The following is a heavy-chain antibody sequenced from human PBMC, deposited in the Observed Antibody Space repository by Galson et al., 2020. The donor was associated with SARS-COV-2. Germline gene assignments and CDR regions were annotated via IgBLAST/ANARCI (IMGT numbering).Heavy chain of an antibody. CDR1: GGSISSYY. D-gene: IGHD2-2*01. CDR3: ARQACSSTSCYVAFDI. Sequence: SETLSLTCTVSGGSISSYYWSWIRQPPGKGLEWIGYIYYSGSTNYNPSLKSRVTISVDTSKNQFSLKLSSVTAADTAVYYCARQACSSTSCYVAFDICGQGTMVTVSS. CDR2: IYYSGST. V-gene: IGHV4-59*08. J-gene: IGHJ3*02.